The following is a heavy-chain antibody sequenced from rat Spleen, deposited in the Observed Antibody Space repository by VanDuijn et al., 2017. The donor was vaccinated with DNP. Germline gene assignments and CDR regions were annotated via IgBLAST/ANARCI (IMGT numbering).Heavy chain of an antibody. Sequence: VQLVESGGDFVQPGRSLKLSCAASGFAFTDFNMAWVRQAPKKGLEWIAAILSGGTTYYNSVLKSRLSISRDTSKSQVFLKMNSLQPEDTGTYYCVRHHTWGFDYWGQGVMVTVSS. CDR1: GFAFTDFN. D-gene: IGHD1-7*01. CDR2: ILSGGTT. J-gene: IGHJ2*01. CDR3: VRHHTWGFDY. V-gene: IGHV2S12*01.